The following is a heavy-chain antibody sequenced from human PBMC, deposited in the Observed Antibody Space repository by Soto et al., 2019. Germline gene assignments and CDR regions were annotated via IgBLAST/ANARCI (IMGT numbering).Heavy chain of an antibody. J-gene: IGHJ3*02. CDR2: IYYSGST. CDR3: ARRGSSHDAFDS. CDR1: GGSISSGGYY. V-gene: IGHV4-31*03. Sequence: QVQLQESGPGLVKPSQTLSLTCTVSGGSISSGGYYWSWIRQHPGKGLEWIGYIYYSGSTYYNPSLKSRVTISVDTSKNQFSRKVSSVTAADTAVYYCARRGSSHDAFDSWGQGTMVTVSS.